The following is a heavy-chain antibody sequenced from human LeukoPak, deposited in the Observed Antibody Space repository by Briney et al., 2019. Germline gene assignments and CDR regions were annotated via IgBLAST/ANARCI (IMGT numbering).Heavy chain of an antibody. J-gene: IGHJ5*02. CDR1: GYTFTGYY. D-gene: IGHD6-19*01. CDR2: INPNSGGT. CDR3: ARVSVAGFSWFDP. V-gene: IGHV1-2*02. Sequence: ASVKVSCKASGYTFTGYYMHWVRQAPGQGLEWMGWINPNSGGTNYAQKFQGRVTMTRDTSISTAYMELSRLRSEDTAVYYCARVSVAGFSWFDPWGQGTLVTVSS.